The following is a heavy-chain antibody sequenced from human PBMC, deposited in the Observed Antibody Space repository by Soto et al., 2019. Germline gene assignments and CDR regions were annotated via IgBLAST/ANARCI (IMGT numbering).Heavy chain of an antibody. CDR1: GGSVTSDEDY. D-gene: IGHD4-17*01. CDR2: ISNSGST. CDR3: ATESGSTYGDSSRFDY. Sequence: SETLSLTCTVSGGSVTSDEDYWSWIRQSPGKGLEWIGYISNSGSTGYNPSLKTRLSMSVDRSKNQFTLRLTSVTAADTAVYFCATESGSTYGDSSRFDYWGQGTLVTVSS. J-gene: IGHJ4*02. V-gene: IGHV4-30-4*01.